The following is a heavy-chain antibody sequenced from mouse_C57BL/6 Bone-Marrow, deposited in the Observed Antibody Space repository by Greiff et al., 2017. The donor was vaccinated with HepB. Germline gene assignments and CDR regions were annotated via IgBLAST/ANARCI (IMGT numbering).Heavy chain of an antibody. V-gene: IGHV2-5*01. CDR3: AKNCYYSKYRYFEV. D-gene: IGHD2-5*01. Sequence: QVQLKESGPGLVQPSQSLSITCTVSGFSLTSYGVHWVRQSPGKGLEWLGVIWRGGSTDYNADFMSRLSITKDNSKSQVFFKMNSLQADDTAIYYCAKNCYYSKYRYFEVWGTGTTVTVAS. CDR1: GFSLTSYG. J-gene: IGHJ1*03. CDR2: IWRGGST.